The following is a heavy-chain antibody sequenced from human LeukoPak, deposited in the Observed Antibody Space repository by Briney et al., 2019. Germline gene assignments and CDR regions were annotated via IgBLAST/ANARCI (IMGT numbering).Heavy chain of an antibody. D-gene: IGHD2-21*02. CDR2: ISGSGGST. V-gene: IGHV3-23*01. J-gene: IGHJ4*02. Sequence: PGASLRLSCAASGFTFSSYAMSWVRQAPGKGLEWVSAISGSGGSTYYADPVKGRFTISRDNSKNTLYLQMNSLRAEDTAVYYCAKDMAYCGGDCYWFDYWGQGTLVTVSS. CDR1: GFTFSSYA. CDR3: AKDMAYCGGDCYWFDY.